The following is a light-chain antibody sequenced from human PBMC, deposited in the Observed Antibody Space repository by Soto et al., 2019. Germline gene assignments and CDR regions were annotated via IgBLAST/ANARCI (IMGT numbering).Light chain of an antibody. CDR2: GAS. V-gene: IGKV3-11*01. Sequence: EIVMTQSPATLSVSPGERATLSCRASQSVSSDLAWYHQKPGQAPRLLTYGASRRATGIPDRFSGSGSGTDFTLTISSLEPEDFAVYYCQQRSNWPPITFGQGTRLEIK. J-gene: IGKJ5*01. CDR3: QQRSNWPPIT. CDR1: QSVSSD.